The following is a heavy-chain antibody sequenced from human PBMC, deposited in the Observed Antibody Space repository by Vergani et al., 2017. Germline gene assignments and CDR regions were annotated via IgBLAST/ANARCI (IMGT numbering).Heavy chain of an antibody. CDR3: ARRLDGSGWLDYYYYYCMDV. Sequence: QVQLVQSGAEVKKPGASVKVSCKASGYTFTSYGISWVRQAPGQGLEWMGWISAYNGNTNYAQKIQGRVTMTTDTSTSTAYMELRSLRSDDTAVYYCARRLDGSGWLDYYYYYCMDVWGQGTTVTVSS. D-gene: IGHD6-19*01. J-gene: IGHJ6*02. CDR2: ISAYNGNT. V-gene: IGHV1-18*01. CDR1: GYTFTSYG.